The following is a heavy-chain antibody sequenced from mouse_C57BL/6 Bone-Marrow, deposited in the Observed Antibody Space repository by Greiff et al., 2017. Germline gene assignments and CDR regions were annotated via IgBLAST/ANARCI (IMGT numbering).Heavy chain of an antibody. D-gene: IGHD1-1*01. J-gene: IGHJ3*01. Sequence: EVQRVESGGGLVKPGGSLKLSCAASGFTFSSYAMSWVRQTPEKRLEWVATISDGGSYTYYPDNVKGRFTISRDKAKNNLYLQMSHLKSEDTAMYYCARDYYGSSWFAYWGQGTLVTVSA. CDR2: ISDGGSYT. CDR3: ARDYYGSSWFAY. CDR1: GFTFSSYA. V-gene: IGHV5-4*01.